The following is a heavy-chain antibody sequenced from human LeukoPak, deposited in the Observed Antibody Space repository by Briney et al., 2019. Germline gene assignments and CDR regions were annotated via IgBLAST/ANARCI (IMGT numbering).Heavy chain of an antibody. D-gene: IGHD5-12*01. V-gene: IGHV4-34*01. Sequence: SETLSLTCAVYGGSFSGYYWSWIRQPPGKGLEWIGEINHSGSTNYNPSLKSRVTISVDTSKNQFSLKLTSVTAADTAMYSCAREVRSGYFYFDYWGQGTLVTVSS. CDR2: INHSGST. CDR1: GGSFSGYY. CDR3: AREVRSGYFYFDY. J-gene: IGHJ4*02.